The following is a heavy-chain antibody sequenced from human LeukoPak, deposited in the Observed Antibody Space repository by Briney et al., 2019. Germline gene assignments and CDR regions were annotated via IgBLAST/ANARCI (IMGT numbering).Heavy chain of an antibody. CDR1: GFTFSSYA. CDR2: ISYDGSNK. D-gene: IGHD6-13*01. V-gene: IGHV3-30-3*01. CDR3: ARGIAAGFDY. J-gene: IGHJ4*02. Sequence: GRSLRLSCAASGFTFSSYAMHWVRQAPGKGLEWVAVISYDGSNKYYADSVKGRFTISRDNSKNTLYLQMNSLRAEDTAVYYCARGIAAGFDYWGQGTLVTVSS.